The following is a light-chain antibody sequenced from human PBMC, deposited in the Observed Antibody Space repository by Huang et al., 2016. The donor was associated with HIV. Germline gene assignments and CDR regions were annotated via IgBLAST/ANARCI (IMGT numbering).Light chain of an antibody. CDR1: QSLVYSDGNTY. CDR2: KVS. J-gene: IGKJ1*01. Sequence: VVMTQSPLSLPVTLGQPASISCRSSQSLVYSDGNTYLSWFQQRPGQSPRRLIYKVSNRDSGVPDRFSGSGSGTDVTLKISRVEAEDVGIYYCMQGIHWPPWTFGQGTKVEIK. CDR3: MQGIHWPPWT. V-gene: IGKV2-30*01.